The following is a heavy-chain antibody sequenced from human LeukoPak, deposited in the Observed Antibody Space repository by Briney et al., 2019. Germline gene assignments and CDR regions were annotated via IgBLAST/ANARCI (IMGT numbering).Heavy chain of an antibody. V-gene: IGHV4-31*03. D-gene: IGHD2-2*02. CDR1: GGSISSGGYY. J-gene: IGHJ6*02. CDR3: ATAPILRGEGGEHFKYGMDV. CDR2: IYYSGST. Sequence: SQTLSLTCTVSGGSISSGGYYWSWIRQYPGKGLEWIGYIYYSGSTYYNPSLKSRLAISVDTSKNQFSLKLSSVTAADTAVYYCATAPILRGEGGEHFKYGMDVRGQGTTVSVSS.